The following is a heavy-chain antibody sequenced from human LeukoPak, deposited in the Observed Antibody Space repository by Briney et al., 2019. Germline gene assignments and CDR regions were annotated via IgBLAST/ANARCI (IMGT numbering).Heavy chain of an antibody. J-gene: IGHJ4*02. D-gene: IGHD5-18*01. CDR3: AKDSYSKGDY. CDR1: GFTFSYHW. Sequence: GGSLRLSCAASGFTFSYHWMTWARQAPGKGPEWVANIKNDGTVKNYVDSVKGRFTISRDNAKNSLYLQMNSLRAEDTGVYYCAKDSYSKGDYWGQGVLVTVSS. V-gene: IGHV3-7*01. CDR2: IKNDGTVK.